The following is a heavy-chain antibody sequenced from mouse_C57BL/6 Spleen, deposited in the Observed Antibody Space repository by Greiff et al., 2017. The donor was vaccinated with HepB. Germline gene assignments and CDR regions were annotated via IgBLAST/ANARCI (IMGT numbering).Heavy chain of an antibody. CDR2: IYPGDGDT. Sequence: QVQLKESGPELVKPGASVKISCKASGYAFSSSWMNWVKQRPGKGLEWIGRIYPGDGDTNYNGKFKGKATLTADKSSSTAYMQLSSLTSEDSAVYFCSYLYYYGSSYDYAMDYWGQGTSVTVSS. V-gene: IGHV1-82*01. D-gene: IGHD1-1*01. CDR1: GYAFSSSW. J-gene: IGHJ4*01. CDR3: SYLYYYGSSYDYAMDY.